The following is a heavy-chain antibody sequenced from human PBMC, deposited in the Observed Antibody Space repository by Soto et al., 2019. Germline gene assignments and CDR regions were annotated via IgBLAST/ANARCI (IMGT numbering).Heavy chain of an antibody. J-gene: IGHJ3*02. D-gene: IGHD3-22*01. Sequence: ASVKVSCKASGYTFTYHYIHWVRQAPGQGLEWMGWVNPASGDINYAQKFQGGVTMTRDTSISTAYMELNRLTSDDTAVYYCAGLDSGDYYEDALDIWGQGTMVTVSS. CDR3: AGLDSGDYYEDALDI. CDR2: VNPASGDI. V-gene: IGHV1-2*02. CDR1: GYTFTYHY.